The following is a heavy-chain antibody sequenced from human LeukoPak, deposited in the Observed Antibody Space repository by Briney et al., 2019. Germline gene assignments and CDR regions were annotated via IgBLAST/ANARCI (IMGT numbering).Heavy chain of an antibody. D-gene: IGHD6-19*01. Sequence: SETLSLTCTVSGGSISSYYWSWIRQPPGKGLEWIGYIYYSGSTNYNPSLKSRVTISVDTSKNQFSLKLSSVTAADTAVYYCARENSSGWYRGAFDIWGQGTMVTVSS. V-gene: IGHV4-59*12. J-gene: IGHJ3*02. CDR2: IYYSGST. CDR1: GGSISSYY. CDR3: ARENSSGWYRGAFDI.